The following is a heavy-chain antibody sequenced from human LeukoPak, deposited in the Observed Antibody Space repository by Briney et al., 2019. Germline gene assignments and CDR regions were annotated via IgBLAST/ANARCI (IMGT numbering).Heavy chain of an antibody. CDR1: GGTFSSYA. Sequence: GASVKVSCKASGGTFSSYAISWVRQAPGQGLEWMGGIIPIFGTANYAQKFQGRVTITTDESTSTAYMELSSLRSEDTAVYYCARELSSGWGPYFDYWGQGTLVTVSS. D-gene: IGHD6-19*01. CDR3: ARELSSGWGPYFDY. J-gene: IGHJ4*02. V-gene: IGHV1-69*05. CDR2: IIPIFGTA.